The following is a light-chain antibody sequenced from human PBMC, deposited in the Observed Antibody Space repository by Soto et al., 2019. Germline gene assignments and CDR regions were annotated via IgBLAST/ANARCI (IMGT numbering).Light chain of an antibody. Sequence: DIQMTQSPSTLSASVGDRVTIACRASQTISSWVAWYQQKPGKAPRLLIYKTSSLESGVPSRFSGSGSGTEFTLTISGLQPXXXXSYYCQQYNTYFSLTFGGGTKVDIK. CDR3: QQYNTYFSLT. V-gene: IGKV1-5*03. CDR1: QTISSW. CDR2: KTS. J-gene: IGKJ4*01.